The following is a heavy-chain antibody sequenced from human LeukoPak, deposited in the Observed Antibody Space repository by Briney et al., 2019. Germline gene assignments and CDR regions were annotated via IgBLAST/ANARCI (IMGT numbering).Heavy chain of an antibody. J-gene: IGHJ3*02. CDR1: GFSFSSYT. D-gene: IGHD1-26*01. V-gene: IGHV3-48*02. CDR2: ISSSSSIT. Sequence: PGGSLRLSCVAPGFSFSSYTMNCVRKAPGKGLEWISYISSSSSITYYADSVKGRFSISRDNAKNSLYLQMNSLRDEDTAVYYCARDKSGSDSARGAVIDICGQGAMVTVSS. CDR3: ARDKSGSDSARGAVIDI.